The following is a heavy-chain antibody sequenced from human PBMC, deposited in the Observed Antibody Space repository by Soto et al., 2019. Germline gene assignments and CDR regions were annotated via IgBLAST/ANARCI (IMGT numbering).Heavy chain of an antibody. Sequence: QVQLVQSGAEVKKPGSSVKVSCKASGGTFSSYTISWVRQAPGQGLEWMGRIIPILGIANYAQKFQGRVTITADKSTSTAYMELSSLRSEDTAVYYCARDHTDTAMGHYGMDVWGQGTTVTVSS. J-gene: IGHJ6*02. CDR2: IIPILGIA. V-gene: IGHV1-69*08. CDR1: GGTFSSYT. D-gene: IGHD5-18*01. CDR3: ARDHTDTAMGHYGMDV.